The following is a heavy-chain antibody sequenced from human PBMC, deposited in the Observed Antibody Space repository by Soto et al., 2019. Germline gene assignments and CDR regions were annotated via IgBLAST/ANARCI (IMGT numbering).Heavy chain of an antibody. J-gene: IGHJ2*01. CDR2: INAGNGNT. CDR3: ARVPGYSIGDL. CDR1: GYTFTSYA. Sequence: QVQLVQSGAAVKKPGASVKVSCKASGYTFTSYAMHWVRQAPGQRLEWMGWINAGNGNTKYSQKFPGRVTITRATSGGTAYMELSSLRSEDTAVYYCARVPGYSIGDLWGRGTLVTVSS. D-gene: IGHD2-21*01. V-gene: IGHV1-3*01.